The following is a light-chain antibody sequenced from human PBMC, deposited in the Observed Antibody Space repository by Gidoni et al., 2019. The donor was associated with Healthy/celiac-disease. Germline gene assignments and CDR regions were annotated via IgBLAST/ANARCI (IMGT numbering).Light chain of an antibody. CDR2: WAS. CDR3: QQYYSRGT. CDR1: QSVLYSSNNKNY. Sequence: DIVMTQSPDSLAVSLGERATINCKSSQSVLYSSNNKNYLAWYQQKPGQPPKLLIYWASTRESGVPDRFSGSGSGTDFTLTISSLQAEDVAVYYCQQYYSRGTFXQXTKVEIK. J-gene: IGKJ1*01. V-gene: IGKV4-1*01.